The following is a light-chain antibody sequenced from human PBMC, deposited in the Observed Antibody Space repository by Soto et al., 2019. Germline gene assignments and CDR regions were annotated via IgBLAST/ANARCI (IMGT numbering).Light chain of an antibody. CDR2: GAS. CDR1: QSVSSN. V-gene: IGKV3-20*01. Sequence: EIVMTQSPATLSVSPGERATLSCRASQSVSSNLAWYQQKPGQAPRLLIYGASSRATGIPARFSGSGSGTDFTLTFSRLEPEDFAVYYCQQYGSSPRTFGQGTRLEIK. J-gene: IGKJ5*01. CDR3: QQYGSSPRT.